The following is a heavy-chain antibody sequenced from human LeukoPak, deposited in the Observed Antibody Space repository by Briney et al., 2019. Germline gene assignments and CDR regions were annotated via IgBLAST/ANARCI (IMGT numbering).Heavy chain of an antibody. CDR3: ARDPGHNSGSYYTVWFDP. Sequence: PSQTLSLTCTVSGGSISSGSYYWSWIRQPAGKGLEWIGRIYSSGITNYNPSLKSRVTMSVDTSKNQFSLKLSSVTAADTALYYCARDPGHNSGSYYTVWFDPWGQGTLVTVSS. CDR2: IYSSGIT. CDR1: GGSISSGSYY. V-gene: IGHV4-61*02. J-gene: IGHJ5*02. D-gene: IGHD3-10*01.